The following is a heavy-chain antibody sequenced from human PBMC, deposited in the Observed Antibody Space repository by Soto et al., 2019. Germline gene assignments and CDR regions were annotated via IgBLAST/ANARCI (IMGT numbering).Heavy chain of an antibody. CDR1: GFSLSSIGEA. V-gene: IGHV2-5*01. Sequence: QITLKESGPALVKPTQTLTLTCTFSGFSLSSIGEALGWICQPPGKALEWLALIYWNGIERYSPSLKSRLTITEDTSKNQVALTVTKRDPVDTATYFCAHAPPLDFHYGGQGTQVTVSP. CDR3: AHAPPLDFHY. J-gene: IGHJ4*02. CDR2: IYWNGIE.